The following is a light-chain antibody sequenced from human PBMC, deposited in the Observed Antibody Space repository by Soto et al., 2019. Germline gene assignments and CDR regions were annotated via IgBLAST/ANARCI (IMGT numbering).Light chain of an antibody. Sequence: QSALTQPASVSESPGQSITIPCAGTSSDVGGYNYVSWYQQYPGKAPKLIIYDVTNRPSGVSNRFSGSKSGNTAFLTISGLQAEDEANYYCSSYASSSTLVLFGGGTKVTVL. V-gene: IGLV2-14*01. CDR3: SSYASSSTLVL. CDR1: SSDVGGYNY. J-gene: IGLJ2*01. CDR2: DVT.